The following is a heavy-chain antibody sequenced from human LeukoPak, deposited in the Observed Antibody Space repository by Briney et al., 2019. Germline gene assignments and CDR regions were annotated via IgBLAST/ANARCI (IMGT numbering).Heavy chain of an antibody. D-gene: IGHD1-14*01. V-gene: IGHV5-51*03. J-gene: IGHJ3*02. CDR3: ARCKDLGGINAFDI. CDR1: GYSFTRYW. Sequence: GESLKLSCKGSGYSFTRYWIGWVRQMPGKGLEWMGVIYPGDSDTRYSPSFQGQVTISADKSIRTAYLQWSSLKASDTAMCYCARCKDLGGINAFDIWGQGTMVTVSS. CDR2: IYPGDSDT.